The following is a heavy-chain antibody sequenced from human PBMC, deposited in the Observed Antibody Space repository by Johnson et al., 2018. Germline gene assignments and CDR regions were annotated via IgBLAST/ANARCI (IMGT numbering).Heavy chain of an antibody. CDR2: IWYDGSNK. V-gene: IGHV3-30*02. Sequence: QVQLVQSGGGLVEPGRSLRLSCAASGFTFRNYGMHWVRQAPGKGLEWVALIWYDGSNKNYADSVKGRFTISLDNSKNTLYLQMNSLRPEDTAVYHCSNAVLVVDGDAYYYSMDIWGRGTTVTVSS. D-gene: IGHD2-15*01. J-gene: IGHJ6*03. CDR3: SNAVLVVDGDAYYYSMDI. CDR1: GFTFRNYG.